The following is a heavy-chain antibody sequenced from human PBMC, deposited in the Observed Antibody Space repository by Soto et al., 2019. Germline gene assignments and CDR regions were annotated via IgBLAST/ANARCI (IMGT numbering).Heavy chain of an antibody. CDR3: ARDTEGYCSGGSCYYGEFDP. J-gene: IGHJ5*02. CDR1: GGTFSSYA. D-gene: IGHD2-15*01. Sequence: SVKVSCKASGGTFSSYAISWVRQAPGQGLEWMGGIIPIFGTASYAQKLQGRVTMTRDTSTSTVYMELSSLRSEDTAVYYCARDTEGYCSGGSCYYGEFDPWGQGTLVPVSS. CDR2: IIPIFGTA. V-gene: IGHV1-69*05.